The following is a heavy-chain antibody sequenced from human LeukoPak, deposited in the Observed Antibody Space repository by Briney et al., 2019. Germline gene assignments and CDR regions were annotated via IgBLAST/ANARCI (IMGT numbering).Heavy chain of an antibody. J-gene: IGHJ5*02. V-gene: IGHV1-8*01. CDR3: ARGGTAKCYDSGRYYIGWFDP. CDR1: GYTFTSYD. D-gene: IGHD3-10*01. CDR2: MNPNSGNT. Sequence: ASVKVSCKASGYTFTSYDTNWVRQATGQGLEWMGWMNPNSGNTGYEQKFQGRVTMTRNTSISTAYMELSSLRSEDTAVYYCARGGTAKCYDSGRYYIGWFDPWGQGTLVTVSS.